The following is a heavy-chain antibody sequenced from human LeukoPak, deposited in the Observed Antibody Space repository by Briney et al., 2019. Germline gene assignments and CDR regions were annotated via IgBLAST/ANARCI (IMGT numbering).Heavy chain of an antibody. Sequence: ASVKVSCKASGGTFSSYAISWVRQAPGQGLEWMGGIIPIFGTANYAQKFQGRVTITADKSTSTAYMELSSLRSEDTAVYYCARDGVTAAGIDYWGQGTLVTVSS. CDR3: ARDGVTAAGIDY. D-gene: IGHD6-13*01. CDR2: IIPIFGTA. CDR1: GGTFSSYA. V-gene: IGHV1-69*06. J-gene: IGHJ4*02.